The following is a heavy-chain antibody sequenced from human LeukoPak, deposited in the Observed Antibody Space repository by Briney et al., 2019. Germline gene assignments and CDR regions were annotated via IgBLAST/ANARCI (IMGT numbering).Heavy chain of an antibody. CDR2: ISGSGGST. D-gene: IGHD3-10*01. V-gene: IGHV3-23*01. CDR3: AKDSYYYGSGSYYLSRYYYYGMDV. J-gene: IGHJ6*04. Sequence: GGSLRLSCAASGFTFSSYAMSWVRQAPGKGLEWVSAISGSGGSTYYADSVKGRFTISRDNSKNTLYLQMNSLRAEDTAVYYCAKDSYYYGSGSYYLSRYYYYGMDVWGKGTTVTVSS. CDR1: GFTFSSYA.